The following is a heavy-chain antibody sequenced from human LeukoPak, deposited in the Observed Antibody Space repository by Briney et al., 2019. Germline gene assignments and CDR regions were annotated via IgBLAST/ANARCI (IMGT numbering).Heavy chain of an antibody. CDR3: ARGTISGSRSFDP. CDR2: VNPNSGNR. Sequence: GASVKVSCKASGYTFTNYDINWVRQATGQGLEWMGCVNPNSGNRGYAQKFQGRLTITRNTSISTAYLDLSSLRSDDTAVYYCARGTISGSRSFDPWGQGTLVTVSS. V-gene: IGHV1-8*03. CDR1: GYTFTNYD. D-gene: IGHD3-9*01. J-gene: IGHJ5*02.